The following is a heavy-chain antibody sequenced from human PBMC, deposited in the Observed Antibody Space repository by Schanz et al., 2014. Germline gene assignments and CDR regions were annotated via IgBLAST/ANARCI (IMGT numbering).Heavy chain of an antibody. CDR2: IYYRGNT. CDR1: GGSISSSTYW. Sequence: QVKLQESGPGLVKPSETLSLTCTVSGGSISSSTYWRGWIRQPPGKGPEWIGGIYYRGNTYYNPSLKRRVSISRDPSKSQSFQTLNSLPAADTAVYYWARVPEPGWNDPRGQGTLVNVLS. V-gene: IGHV4-39*07. CDR3: ARVPEPGWNDP. J-gene: IGHJ5*02. D-gene: IGHD1-1*01.